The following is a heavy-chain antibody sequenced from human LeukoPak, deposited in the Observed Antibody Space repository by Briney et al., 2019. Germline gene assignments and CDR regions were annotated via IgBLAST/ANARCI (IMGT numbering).Heavy chain of an antibody. V-gene: IGHV3-23*01. CDR2: ISGCEDNT. Sequence: GGSLRLSCAVSAFTFSSYAMSWVRQAPGKGLEWVSAISGCEDNTYYADSVKGRFTISRDNSKNTLYLQMNSLRAEDTALYYCAKPRSISRYCPNGVCYDFDYWGQGTLVTVSS. CDR3: AKPRSISRYCPNGVCYDFDY. J-gene: IGHJ4*02. D-gene: IGHD2-8*01. CDR1: AFTFSSYA.